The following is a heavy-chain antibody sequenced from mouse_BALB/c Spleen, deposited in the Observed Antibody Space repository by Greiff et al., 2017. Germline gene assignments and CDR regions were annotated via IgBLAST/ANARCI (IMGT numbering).Heavy chain of an antibody. V-gene: IGHV1S81*02. CDR3: ARCITTAPFDY. D-gene: IGHD1-2*01. J-gene: IGHJ2*01. CDR2: INPSNGRT. Sequence: QVQLQQPGAELVKPGASVKLSCKASGYTFTSYWMHWVKQRPGQGLEWIGEINPSNGRTNYNEKFKSKATLTVDKSSSTAYMQLSSLTSEDSAVYYCARCITTAPFDYWGQGTTLTVSS. CDR1: GYTFTSYW.